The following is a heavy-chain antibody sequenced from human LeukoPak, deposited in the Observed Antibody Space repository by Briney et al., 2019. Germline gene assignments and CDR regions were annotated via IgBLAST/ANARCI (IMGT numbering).Heavy chain of an antibody. V-gene: IGHV4-30-4*08. CDR1: GGSISSGDYY. D-gene: IGHD3-22*01. CDR2: IYYSGST. CDR3: ARLVENTYYYDSSEYYFDY. Sequence: SETLSLTCTVSGGSISSGDYYWSWIRQPPGKGLEWIGYIYYSGSTFYNPSLKSRVTISVDTSKNQFSLKLSSVTAADTAVYYCARLVENTYYYDSSEYYFDYWGQGTLVTVSS. J-gene: IGHJ4*02.